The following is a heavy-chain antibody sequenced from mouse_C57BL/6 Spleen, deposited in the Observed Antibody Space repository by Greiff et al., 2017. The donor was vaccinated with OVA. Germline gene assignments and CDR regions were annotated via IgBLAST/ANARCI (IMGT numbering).Heavy chain of an antibody. CDR3: TSCTVVARYAMDY. D-gene: IGHD1-1*01. J-gene: IGHJ4*01. Sequence: EVHLVESGEGLVKPGGSLKLSCAASGFTFSSYAMSWVRQTPEKRLEWVAYISSGGDYIYYADTVKGRFTISRDNARNTLYLQMSSLKSEDTAMYYCTSCTVVARYAMDYWGQGTSVTVSS. CDR2: ISSGGDYI. CDR1: GFTFSSYA. V-gene: IGHV5-9-1*02.